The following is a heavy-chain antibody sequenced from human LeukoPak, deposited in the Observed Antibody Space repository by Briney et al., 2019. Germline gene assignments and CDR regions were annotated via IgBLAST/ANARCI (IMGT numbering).Heavy chain of an antibody. Sequence: SETLSLTCTVSGGSISSSSYYWGWIRQPPGKGLEWIGSIYYSGSTYYNPSLKSRVTISVDTSKNQFSLKLSSVTAADTALYYCARDGPKKVGLPGAFDIWGQGKMVTVSS. CDR3: ARDGPKKVGLPGAFDI. D-gene: IGHD2-2*01. CDR1: GGSISSSSYY. J-gene: IGHJ3*02. V-gene: IGHV4-39*02. CDR2: IYYSGST.